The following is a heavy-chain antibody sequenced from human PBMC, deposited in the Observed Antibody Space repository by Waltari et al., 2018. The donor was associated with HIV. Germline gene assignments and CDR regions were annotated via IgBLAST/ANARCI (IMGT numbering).Heavy chain of an antibody. J-gene: IGHJ5*02. CDR3: AKGVRFLGP. V-gene: IGHV3-53*01. Sequence: LSPGGILVRPGGSLTLSCRVSGFSVKTEFITWVRQSPRRGLEWVGIIYRSGEIYSADPVRGRLALSRDTSGNRVYLQLNSVNFDDSASYFCAKGVRFLGPWSQGTPVTVSS. CDR2: IYRSGEI. CDR1: GFSVKTEF.